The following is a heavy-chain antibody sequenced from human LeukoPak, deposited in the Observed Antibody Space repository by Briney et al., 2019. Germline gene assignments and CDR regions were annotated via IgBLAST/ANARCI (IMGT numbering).Heavy chain of an antibody. J-gene: IGHJ4*02. CDR3: ARPVQLWLFDY. CDR2: IYHSGST. Sequence: SETLSLTCAVSGYSISSGYYWGWIRQPPGKGLEWIGSIYHSGSTYYSPSLKSRVTISVDTSKNQFSLKLSSVTAADTAVYYCARPVQLWLFDYWGQGTLVTVSS. V-gene: IGHV4-38-2*01. CDR1: GYSISSGYY. D-gene: IGHD5-18*01.